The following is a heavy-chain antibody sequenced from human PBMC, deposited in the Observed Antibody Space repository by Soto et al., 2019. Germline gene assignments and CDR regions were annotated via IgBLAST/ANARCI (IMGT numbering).Heavy chain of an antibody. CDR3: AREAYTSSWYYFDY. Sequence: EVELVESGGGLVQPGGSLRLSCAASGFTFSSYSMNWVRQAPGKGLEWVSYISTSSSTIYYADSVKGRFTIFRDNVKSSVYLQMNSLRAEDTAVYYCAREAYTSSWYYFDYWGLGTLVTVSS. V-gene: IGHV3-48*01. D-gene: IGHD6-13*01. CDR2: ISTSSSTI. CDR1: GFTFSSYS. J-gene: IGHJ4*02.